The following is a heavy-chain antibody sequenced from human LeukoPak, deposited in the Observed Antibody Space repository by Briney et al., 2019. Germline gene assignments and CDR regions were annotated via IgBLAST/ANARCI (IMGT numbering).Heavy chain of an antibody. D-gene: IGHD3-16*02. V-gene: IGHV3-74*01. CDR3: ARAGSYRFDY. CDR1: GFIFSSYW. Sequence: GGSLRLSCAASGFIFSSYWIHWVRQAPGKGLVWVSRINSSGITTNYAHSVKGQFPTFRDNAKNTLYLQMNSLRVEDTAVYYCARAGSYRFDYWGQGTLVTVSS. CDR2: INSSGITT. J-gene: IGHJ4*02.